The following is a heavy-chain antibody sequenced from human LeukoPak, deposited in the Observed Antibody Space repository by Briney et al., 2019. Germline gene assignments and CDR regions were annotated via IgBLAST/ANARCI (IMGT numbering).Heavy chain of an antibody. CDR2: IYYSGST. CDR3: ARDLGDGYND. J-gene: IGHJ4*02. D-gene: IGHD5-24*01. V-gene: IGHV4-59*01. CDR1: GGSISSYY. Sequence: PSETLSLTCTVSGGSISSYYLSWIRQPPGKGLEWIGYIYYSGSTNYNPSLKSRVTISVDTSKNQFSLKLSSVTAADTAVYYCARDLGDGYNDWGQGTLVTVSS.